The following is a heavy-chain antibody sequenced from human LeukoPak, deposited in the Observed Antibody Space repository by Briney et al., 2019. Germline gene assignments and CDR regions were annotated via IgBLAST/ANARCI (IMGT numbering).Heavy chain of an antibody. CDR3: ARDLGIAAAGTA. Sequence: PGGSLRLSCAASGFTFDDYGMSWVRQAPGKGLEWVSGINWNGGSTGYADSVKGRFTVSRDNAKNSLYLQMNSLRAEDTALYYCARDLGIAAAGTAWGQGTLVTVSS. J-gene: IGHJ5*02. D-gene: IGHD6-13*01. V-gene: IGHV3-20*04. CDR1: GFTFDDYG. CDR2: INWNGGST.